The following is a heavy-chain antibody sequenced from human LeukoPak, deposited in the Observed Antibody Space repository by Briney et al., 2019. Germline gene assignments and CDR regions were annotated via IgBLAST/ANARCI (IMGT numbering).Heavy chain of an antibody. V-gene: IGHV4-59*08. CDR3: ARHYDRVNYFDY. J-gene: IGHJ4*02. D-gene: IGHD3-3*01. Sequence: SETLSLTCTVSGVSISSYYWSWIRQPPGKGLEWIGYIYYSGSTNYNPSLKSRVTISVDTSKNQFSLKLSSVTAADTAVYYCARHYDRVNYFDYWGQGTLVTVSS. CDR1: GVSISSYY. CDR2: IYYSGST.